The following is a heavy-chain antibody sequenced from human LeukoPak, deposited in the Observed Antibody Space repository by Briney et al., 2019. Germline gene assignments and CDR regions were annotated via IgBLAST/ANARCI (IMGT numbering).Heavy chain of an antibody. V-gene: IGHV3-73*01. Sequence: GGSLRLSCAASGFTFSGSAMHWVRQASGKWLEWVGRIRSKANSYATAYAASVKGRFTISRDDSKNTAYLQMNSLKTEDTAVYYCTRRELDLDHCSGGSCYLNAFDIWGQGTMVTVSS. CDR1: GFTFSGSA. CDR2: IRSKANSYAT. J-gene: IGHJ3*02. D-gene: IGHD2-15*01. CDR3: TRRELDLDHCSGGSCYLNAFDI.